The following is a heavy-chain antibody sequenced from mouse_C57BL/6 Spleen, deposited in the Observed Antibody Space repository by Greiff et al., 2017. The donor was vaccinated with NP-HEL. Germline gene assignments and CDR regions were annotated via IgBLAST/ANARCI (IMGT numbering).Heavy chain of an antibody. CDR1: GFSFNTYA. V-gene: IGHV10-1*01. CDR3: VRHRDWHYYYAMDY. CDR2: IRSKSNNYAT. J-gene: IGHJ4*01. D-gene: IGHD3-3*01. Sequence: EVQLVESGGGLVQPKGSLKLSCAASGFSFNTYAMNWVRQAPGKGLEWVARIRSKSNNYATYYADSVKDRFTISRDDSESMLYLQVNNLKTEDTAMYYCVRHRDWHYYYAMDYWGQGTSVTVSS.